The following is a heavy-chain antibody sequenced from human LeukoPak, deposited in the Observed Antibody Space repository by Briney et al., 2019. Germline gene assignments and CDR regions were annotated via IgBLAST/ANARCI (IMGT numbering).Heavy chain of an antibody. J-gene: IGHJ4*02. CDR3: ARVWGHYDSSGSSVDY. V-gene: IGHV3-21*01. CDR1: GFTFSSYS. CDR2: ISSSSSYI. Sequence: GGSLRLSCAASGFTFSSYSMNWVRQAPGKGLEWGSSISSSSSYIYYADSVKGRFTISRDNAKNSLYLQMNSLRAEDTAVYYCARVWGHYDSSGSSVDYWGQGTLVTVSS. D-gene: IGHD3-22*01.